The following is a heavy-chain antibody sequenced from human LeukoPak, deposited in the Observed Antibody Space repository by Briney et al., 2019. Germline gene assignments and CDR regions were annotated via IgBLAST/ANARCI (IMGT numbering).Heavy chain of an antibody. CDR2: IDGSSSYT. CDR1: GFTFSNYA. D-gene: IGHD1-26*01. J-gene: IGHJ4*02. V-gene: IGHV3-23*05. Sequence: GGSLRLSCAVSGFTFSNYAMSWVRQAPGKGLEWVSAIDGSSSYTFYTDSVKGRFTISRDNSKNTLYLQTNSLRAEDTAVCYCAKGSAKWELYDYWGQGTLVTVSS. CDR3: AKGSAKWELYDY.